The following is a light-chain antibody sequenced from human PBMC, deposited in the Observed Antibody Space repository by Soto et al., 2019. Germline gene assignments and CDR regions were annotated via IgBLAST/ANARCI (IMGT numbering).Light chain of an antibody. V-gene: IGLV2-23*02. J-gene: IGLJ2*01. CDR1: NSDVGNYNL. Sequence: QSALTQPASVSGSRGQWITISCAGTNSDVGNYNLVSWYQHHPGKAPRLIIYAVSKRPSGISDRFSGSKSGSTASLTISGLQPEDEADYHCSSYAGNTTFKFGGGTKLTVL. CDR2: AVS. CDR3: SSYAGNTTFK.